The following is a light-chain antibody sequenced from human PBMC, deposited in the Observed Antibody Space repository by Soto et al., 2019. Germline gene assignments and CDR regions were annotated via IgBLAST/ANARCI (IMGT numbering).Light chain of an antibody. CDR1: VLTKKY. V-gene: IGLV3-27*01. J-gene: IGLJ1*01. Sequence: SYELTQPSSVSVSPGQTAMITCSGDVLTKKYARWFQQKPGQAPVLVIYRDTERPSGIPERFSGSSSGTTVTLTISGAQVEDEADYYCYSAADNRGVFGAGTKVT. CDR2: RDT. CDR3: YSAADNRGV.